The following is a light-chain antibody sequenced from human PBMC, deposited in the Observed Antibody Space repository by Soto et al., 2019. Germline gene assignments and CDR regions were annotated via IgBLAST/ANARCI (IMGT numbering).Light chain of an antibody. CDR3: QQYGGSPIT. CDR1: QSVSSSY. CDR2: GAS. Sequence: EIVLTQSPVTLSLSPGERATLSCRASQSVSSSYLAWYQQKPGQAPRLLIYGASSRATGIPDRFSGSGSGTDFTLTISRLEPEDFAVYYCQQYGGSPITFGQGTRLEIK. V-gene: IGKV3-20*01. J-gene: IGKJ5*01.